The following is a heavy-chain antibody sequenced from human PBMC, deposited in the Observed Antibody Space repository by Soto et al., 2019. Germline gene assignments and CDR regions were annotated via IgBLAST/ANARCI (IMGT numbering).Heavy chain of an antibody. D-gene: IGHD2-2*01. Sequence: SETLSLTCTVSGGSISSSSYYWSWIRQPPGKGLEWIGEINHSGSTNYNPSLKSRVTISVDTSKNQFSLKLSSVTAADTAVYYCARGRGKYCSSTSCKKAYYYYYMDVWGKGTTVTVSS. CDR3: ARGRGKYCSSTSCKKAYYYYYMDV. CDR1: GGSISSSSYY. J-gene: IGHJ6*03. CDR2: INHSGST. V-gene: IGHV4-39*07.